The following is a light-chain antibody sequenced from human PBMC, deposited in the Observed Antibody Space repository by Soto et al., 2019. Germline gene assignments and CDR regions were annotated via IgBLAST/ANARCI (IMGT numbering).Light chain of an antibody. CDR3: QQYNSYPWT. V-gene: IGKV1-5*03. CDR2: KAS. Sequence: DIQMTQSPSSVSASVGDRVTITGLASQGISSWLAWFQQKPGKAPKLLIYKASSLESGVPSRFSGSGSGTEFTLTISSLQPDDFATYYCQQYNSYPWTFGQGTKVDI. J-gene: IGKJ1*01. CDR1: QGISSW.